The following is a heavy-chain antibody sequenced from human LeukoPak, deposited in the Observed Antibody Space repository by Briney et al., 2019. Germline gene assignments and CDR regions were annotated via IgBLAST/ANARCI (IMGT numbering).Heavy chain of an antibody. CDR3: VRGADMNYNFENSFYFDS. V-gene: IGHV3-33*01. CDR2: IWYDGSQR. Sequence: PGTSLRLSCAVSGFTMKNFCMHWVRQAPGKGLEWVAVIWYDGSQRHYMDSVKGRFAISRENSMNTLSLEMNGLRVEDTAVYYCVRGADMNYNFENSFYFDSWGQGALVIVSS. J-gene: IGHJ4*02. D-gene: IGHD3-3*01. CDR1: GFTMKNFC.